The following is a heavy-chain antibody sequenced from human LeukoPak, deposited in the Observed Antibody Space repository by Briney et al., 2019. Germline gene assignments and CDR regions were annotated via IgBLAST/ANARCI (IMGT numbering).Heavy chain of an antibody. J-gene: IGHJ4*02. CDR1: GGSISSYY. D-gene: IGHD6-13*01. CDR3: AREGSSSWYFPFDY. Sequence: PSETLSLTCTVSGGSISSYYWSWIRQPPGKGLEWIGYIYYSGSTNYNPSLKSRVTISVDTSKNQFSLKLSSVTAADTAVYYCAREGSSSWYFPFDYWGQGTLVTVSS. V-gene: IGHV4-59*01. CDR2: IYYSGST.